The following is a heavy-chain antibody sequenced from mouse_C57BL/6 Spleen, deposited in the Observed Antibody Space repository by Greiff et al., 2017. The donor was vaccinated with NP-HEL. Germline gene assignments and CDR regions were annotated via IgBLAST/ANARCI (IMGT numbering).Heavy chain of an antibody. CDR3: ARWGYDTGAMDY. CDR1: GYTFTSYW. V-gene: IGHV1-61*01. Sequence: QVQLQQPGAELVRPGSSVKLSCKASGYTFTSYWMDWVKQRPGQGLEWIGNIYPSDSETHYNQKFKDKATLTVDKSSSTAYMQLSSLTSEDSAVYYCARWGYDTGAMDYWGQGTSVTVSS. J-gene: IGHJ4*01. D-gene: IGHD2-2*01. CDR2: IYPSDSET.